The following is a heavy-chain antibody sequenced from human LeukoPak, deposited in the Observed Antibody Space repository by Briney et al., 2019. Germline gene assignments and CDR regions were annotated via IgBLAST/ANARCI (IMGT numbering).Heavy chain of an antibody. Sequence: PGGSLRLSCEASGFSFSSYATSWVRQAPRKGLEWVSGISGSGGTTYYAGSVKGRFTISRDISKNTLYLQMSSLRAGDTAVYYCARDLYADFWSGSVFDYWGRGTLVTVSS. CDR1: GFSFSSYA. CDR2: ISGSGGTT. D-gene: IGHD3-3*01. J-gene: IGHJ4*02. CDR3: ARDLYADFWSGSVFDY. V-gene: IGHV3-23*01.